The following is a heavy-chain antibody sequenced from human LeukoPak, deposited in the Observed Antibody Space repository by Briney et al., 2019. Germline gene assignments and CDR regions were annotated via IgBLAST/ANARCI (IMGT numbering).Heavy chain of an antibody. CDR1: GFTFSSYG. CDR3: ARDHITMIEGAFDI. CDR2: IWYDGSNK. J-gene: IGHJ3*02. V-gene: IGHV3-33*01. Sequence: GGSLRLSCAASGFTFSSYGMHWVRQAPGKGLEWGAVIWYDGSNKYYADSVKGRFTISRDNSKNTLYLQMNSLRAEDTAVYYCARDHITMIEGAFDIWGQGTIVTVSS. D-gene: IGHD3-22*01.